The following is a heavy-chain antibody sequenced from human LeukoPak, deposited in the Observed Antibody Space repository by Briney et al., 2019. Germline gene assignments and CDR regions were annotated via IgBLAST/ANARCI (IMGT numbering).Heavy chain of an antibody. Sequence: SVKVSCKASGGTFSSYAISWVRQAPGQGLEWMGGIIPIFGTANYAQKFQGRVTITTDESTSTAYMELSSLRSEDTAVYYCARVWYSSRQDWYFGLWGRGTLVTVSS. CDR2: IIPIFGTA. J-gene: IGHJ2*01. D-gene: IGHD6-13*01. V-gene: IGHV1-69*05. CDR1: GGTFSSYA. CDR3: ARVWYSSRQDWYFGL.